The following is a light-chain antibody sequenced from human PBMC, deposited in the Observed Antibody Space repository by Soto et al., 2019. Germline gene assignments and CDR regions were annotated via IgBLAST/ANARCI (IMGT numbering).Light chain of an antibody. CDR1: QTIRSNY. CDR2: DAS. V-gene: IGKV3-20*01. J-gene: IGKJ1*01. CDR3: QQYGSSPWT. Sequence: ETVLTQSPGTLSLSPGERATLSCRASQTIRSNYLAGYRQTPGQAPRLLIYDASNRATAIADRFSGSGSGTDFTLIISRLEPEDFALYYCQQYGSSPWTFGQGTKVEIK.